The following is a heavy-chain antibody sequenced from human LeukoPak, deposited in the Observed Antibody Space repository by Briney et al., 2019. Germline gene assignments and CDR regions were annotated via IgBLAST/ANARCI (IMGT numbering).Heavy chain of an antibody. CDR3: ARDRGYGSGSYFYFDY. Sequence: ASVKVSCKASGYTFTGYYMHWVRQAPGQGLEWMGWINPNSGGTNYAQKFQGWVTMTRDTSISTAYMELSRLRSDDTAVYYCARDRGYGSGSYFYFDYWSQGTLVTVSS. D-gene: IGHD3-10*01. V-gene: IGHV1-2*04. J-gene: IGHJ4*02. CDR2: INPNSGGT. CDR1: GYTFTGYY.